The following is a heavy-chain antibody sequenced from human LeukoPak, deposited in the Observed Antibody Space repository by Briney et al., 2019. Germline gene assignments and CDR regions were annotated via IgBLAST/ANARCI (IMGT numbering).Heavy chain of an antibody. CDR3: AKDLEDIVVVPAALLFDY. V-gene: IGHV3-23*01. CDR2: IGGSGGST. D-gene: IGHD2-2*01. J-gene: IGHJ4*02. CDR1: GFTFSSYA. Sequence: GGSLRLSCAASGFTFSSYAMSWVRQAPGKGLEWVSAIGGSGGSTYYADSVKGRFTISRDNSKNTLYLQMNSLRAEDTAVYYCAKDLEDIVVVPAALLFDYWGQGTLVTVSS.